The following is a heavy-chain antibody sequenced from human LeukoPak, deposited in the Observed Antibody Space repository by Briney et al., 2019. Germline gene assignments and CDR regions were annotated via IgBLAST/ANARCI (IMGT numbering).Heavy chain of an antibody. CDR1: GFSFSTYS. J-gene: IGHJ6*04. V-gene: IGHV3-48*04. CDR3: AELGITMIGGV. D-gene: IGHD3-10*02. CDR2: ISSSGSTI. Sequence: GGSPRLSCAASGFSFSTYSMDWVRQAPGKGLEWVSYISSSGSTIYYADSVKGRFTISRDNAKNSLYLQMNSLRAEDTAVYYCAELGITMIGGVWGKGTTVTISS.